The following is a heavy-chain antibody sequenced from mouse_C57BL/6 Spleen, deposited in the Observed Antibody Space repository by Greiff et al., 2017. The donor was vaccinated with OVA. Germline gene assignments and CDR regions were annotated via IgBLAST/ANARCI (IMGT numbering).Heavy chain of an antibody. CDR2: ISYSGST. D-gene: IGHD2-2*01. CDR3: ARSDGYAWYFDV. Sequence: VQLKESGPGLAKPSQTLSLTCSVTGYSITSDYWHWIRKFPGNKLEYMGYISYSGSTYYNPSLKSRISITQDTSKNQYYLQLNSVTTEDTATYYCARSDGYAWYFDVWGTGTTVTVSS. CDR1: GYSITSDY. V-gene: IGHV3-8*01. J-gene: IGHJ1*03.